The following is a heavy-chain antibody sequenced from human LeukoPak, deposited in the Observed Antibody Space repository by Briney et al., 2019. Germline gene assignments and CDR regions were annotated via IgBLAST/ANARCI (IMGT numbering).Heavy chain of an antibody. Sequence: PGGSLRLSCAASGFTFSSYEMNWVRQAPGKGLEWVSYISSSGSTIYYADSVKGRFTISRDNAKNSLYLQMNSLRAEDTAVYYCATFGGVIVGFDYWGQGTLVTVSS. J-gene: IGHJ4*02. V-gene: IGHV3-48*03. CDR1: GFTFSSYE. D-gene: IGHD3-16*02. CDR2: ISSSGSTI. CDR3: ATFGGVIVGFDY.